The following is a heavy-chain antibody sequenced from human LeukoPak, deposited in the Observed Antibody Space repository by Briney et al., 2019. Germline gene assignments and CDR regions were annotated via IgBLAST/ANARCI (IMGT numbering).Heavy chain of an antibody. CDR2: INHSGST. V-gene: IGHV4-34*01. Sequence: SETLSLTCAVYGGSFSGYYWSWILQPPGHGLEWIGEINHSGSTNYNPSLKSRVTISVDTSKNQFSLKLSSVTAADTAVYYCARIGLLFHYWGQGTLVTVSS. J-gene: IGHJ4*02. CDR1: GGSFSGYY. CDR3: ARIGLLFHY. D-gene: IGHD3-10*02.